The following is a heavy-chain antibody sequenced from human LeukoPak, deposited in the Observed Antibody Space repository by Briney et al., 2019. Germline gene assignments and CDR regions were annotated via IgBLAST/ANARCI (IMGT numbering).Heavy chain of an antibody. D-gene: IGHD1-26*01. CDR2: INPNSGGT. CDR3: ASASGSYVYYFDY. V-gene: IGHV1-2*06. J-gene: IGHJ4*02. Sequence: GASVKVSCKASGYTFTGYYMHWVRQAPGQGLEWMGRINPNSGGTNYAQKFQGRVTMTRDTSISTAYMELSRLRSDDTAVYYCASASGSYVYYFDYWGQGTLVTVSS. CDR1: GYTFTGYY.